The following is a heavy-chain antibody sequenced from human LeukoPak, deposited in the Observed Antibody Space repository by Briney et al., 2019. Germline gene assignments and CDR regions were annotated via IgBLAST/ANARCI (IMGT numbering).Heavy chain of an antibody. V-gene: IGHV6-1*01. D-gene: IGHD1-1*01. J-gene: IGHJ4*02. Sequence: SQTLSLTCAISGDSVSSNTATWNWIRQSPSRGLEWLGRTYYRSKWYNDYAVSVKSRITINPDTSKNQFSLKLSSVTAADTAVYYCARVENWNDDSSVDYWGQGTLVTVSS. CDR1: GDSVSSNTAT. CDR2: TYYRSKWYN. CDR3: ARVENWNDDSSVDY.